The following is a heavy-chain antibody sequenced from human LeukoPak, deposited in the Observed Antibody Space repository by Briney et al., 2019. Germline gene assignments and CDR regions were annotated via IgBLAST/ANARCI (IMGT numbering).Heavy chain of an antibody. Sequence: GASVKVSCKASGYTFTSYGISWVRQAPGQGLEWMGWISAYNGNTNYAQKLQGRVTMTTDTSTSTAYMELRSLRSDDTAVYYCARDNLPYYYYYGMDVWGQGTTVTVSS. CDR1: GYTFTSYG. V-gene: IGHV1-18*01. J-gene: IGHJ6*02. CDR2: ISAYNGNT. CDR3: ARDNLPYYYYYGMDV.